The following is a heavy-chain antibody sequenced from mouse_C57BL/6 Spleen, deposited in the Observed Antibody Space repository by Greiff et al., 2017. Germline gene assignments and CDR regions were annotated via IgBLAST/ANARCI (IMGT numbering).Heavy chain of an antibody. Sequence: VKLMESGAELAKPGDSVKLSCKASGYTFTSYWMHWVKQRPGQGLEWIGYINPSSGYTKYNQKFKDKATLTADKSSSTAYMQLSSLTYEDSAVYYCARNIDSNYDAMDYWGQGTSVTVSS. CDR2: INPSSGYT. J-gene: IGHJ4*01. D-gene: IGHD2-5*01. CDR1: GYTFTSYW. CDR3: ARNIDSNYDAMDY. V-gene: IGHV1-7*01.